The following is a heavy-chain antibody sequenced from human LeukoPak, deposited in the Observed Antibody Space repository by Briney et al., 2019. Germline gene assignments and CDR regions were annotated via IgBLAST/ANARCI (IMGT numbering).Heavy chain of an antibody. D-gene: IGHD2-2*01. CDR3: ARAASSPDGYYFDY. CDR2: MYSGGST. CDR1: GFTVSSNY. V-gene: IGHV3-53*01. J-gene: IGHJ4*02. Sequence: GGSLRLSCAASGFTVSSNYMSWVRQAPGKGLEWVSVMYSGGSTYYADSVKGRFTISRDNSKNTLYLQMNSLRAEDTAVYYCARAASSPDGYYFDYWGQGTLVTVSS.